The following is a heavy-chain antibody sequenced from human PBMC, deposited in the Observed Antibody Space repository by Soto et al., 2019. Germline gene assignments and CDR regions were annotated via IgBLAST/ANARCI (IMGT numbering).Heavy chain of an antibody. J-gene: IGHJ5*02. CDR1: GFTFSSYA. V-gene: IGHV3-30-3*01. D-gene: IGHD3-3*01. CDR2: ISYDGSNK. Sequence: VGSLRLSCAASGFTFSSYAMHWVRQAPGKGLEWVAVISYDGSNKYYADSVKGRFTISRDNSKNTLYLQMNSLRAEDTAVYYCASDRITIFGVVTVPWGQGTLVTVSS. CDR3: ASDRITIFGVVTVP.